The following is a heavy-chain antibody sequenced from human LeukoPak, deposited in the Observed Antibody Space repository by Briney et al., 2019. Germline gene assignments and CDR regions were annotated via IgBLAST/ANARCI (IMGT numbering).Heavy chain of an antibody. D-gene: IGHD2-15*01. V-gene: IGHV3-23*01. CDR2: ISGNGGST. J-gene: IGHJ4*02. Sequence: GGSLRLSCAASGFTFSSYAMNWVRQAPGKGLEWVSAISGNGGSTYYANSVKGRFTISRDNSKNTLYLQMNSLRAEDTAVYYCAKDGGGSWGYFDYWGQGTLVTVSS. CDR1: GFTFSSYA. CDR3: AKDGGGSWGYFDY.